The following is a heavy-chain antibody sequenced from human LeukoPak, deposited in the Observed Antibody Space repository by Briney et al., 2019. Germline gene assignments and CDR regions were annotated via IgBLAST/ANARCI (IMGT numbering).Heavy chain of an antibody. Sequence: GGSLRLSCAASGFIFSSFDMHWLRQAPGKGLQWLSLISSSSNIYYADSVKGRFTISSDNAKNSLYLQMNSLRDEDTAVYFCARGSDSSGYYGGDWGQGTLVTVSS. CDR2: ISSSSNI. CDR1: GFIFSSFD. V-gene: IGHV3-48*02. CDR3: ARGSDSSGYYGGD. J-gene: IGHJ4*02. D-gene: IGHD3-22*01.